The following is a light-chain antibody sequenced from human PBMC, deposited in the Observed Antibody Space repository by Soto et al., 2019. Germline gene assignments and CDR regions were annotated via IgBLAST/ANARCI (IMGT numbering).Light chain of an antibody. CDR2: DAS. CDR3: QQCYMRWT. J-gene: IGKJ1*01. V-gene: IGKV1-5*01. Sequence: DIQMTQSPSTLSASVGDRVTITWGASQSIGRFLAWYQHQPGKAPKLLIYDASTLESGVPSRFSGTASGTDFTFSITRLPPEDFGNYYYQQCYMRWTFGQGTKVDIK. CDR1: QSIGRF.